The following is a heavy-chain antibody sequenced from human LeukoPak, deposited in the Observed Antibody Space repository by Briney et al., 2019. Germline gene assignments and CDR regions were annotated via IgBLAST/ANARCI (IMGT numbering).Heavy chain of an antibody. V-gene: IGHV3-30*02. CDR3: AKDKDPWKSTSISDFDY. D-gene: IGHD1-1*01. CDR1: GFTFSTYG. CDR2: TRYDGSNK. Sequence: PGGSLRLSCAASGFTFSTYGMHWVRQAPGKGLEWVAFTRYDGSNKYYADSMKGRFTISRDNSKNTLYLQMNSLRAEDTAVYFCAKDKDPWKSTSISDFDYWGQGTLVTVSS. J-gene: IGHJ4*02.